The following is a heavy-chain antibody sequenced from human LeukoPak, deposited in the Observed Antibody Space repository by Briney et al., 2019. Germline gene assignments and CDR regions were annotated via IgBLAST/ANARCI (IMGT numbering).Heavy chain of an antibody. CDR2: INHSGST. D-gene: IGHD3-10*01. J-gene: IGHJ6*03. CDR1: GFTFSSYS. CDR3: ARGVPSRVRGVKKTGYYMDV. Sequence: GSLRLSCAASGFTFSSYSMNWVRQPPGKGLEWIGEINHSGSTNYNPSLKSRVTISVDTSKNQFSLKLSSVTAADTAVYYCARGVPSRVRGVKKTGYYMDVWGKGTTVTVSS. V-gene: IGHV4-34*01.